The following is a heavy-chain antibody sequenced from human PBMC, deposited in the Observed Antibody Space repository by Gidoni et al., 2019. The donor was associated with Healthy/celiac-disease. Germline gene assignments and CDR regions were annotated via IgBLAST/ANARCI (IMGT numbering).Heavy chain of an antibody. Sequence: EVQLLESGGGLVQPGGSLRLSCAASGFTFRSYAMSWVRQAPGKGLEGVSAISGSGGSTYYADSVKGRFTISRDNSKNTLYLQMNSLRAEDTAVYYCAKRGEANYDYYFDYWGQGTLVTVSS. CDR2: ISGSGGST. J-gene: IGHJ4*02. CDR1: GFTFRSYA. CDR3: AKRGEANYDYYFDY. D-gene: IGHD4-4*01. V-gene: IGHV3-23*01.